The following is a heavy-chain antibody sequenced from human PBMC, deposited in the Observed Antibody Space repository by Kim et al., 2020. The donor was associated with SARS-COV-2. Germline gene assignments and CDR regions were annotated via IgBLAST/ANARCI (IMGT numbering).Heavy chain of an antibody. Sequence: GGSLRLSCAASGFTFSSYEMNWVRQAPGKGLEWVSYISSSGSTIYYADSVKGRFTISRDNAKNSLYLQMNSLRAEDTAVYYCASDAPTYYYDSSGYSTHWGQGTLVTVSS. J-gene: IGHJ4*02. V-gene: IGHV3-48*03. D-gene: IGHD3-22*01. CDR1: GFTFSSYE. CDR3: ASDAPTYYYDSSGYSTH. CDR2: ISSSGSTI.